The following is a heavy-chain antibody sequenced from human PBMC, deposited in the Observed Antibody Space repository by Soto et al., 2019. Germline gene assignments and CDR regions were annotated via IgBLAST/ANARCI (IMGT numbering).Heavy chain of an antibody. V-gene: IGHV5-10-1*01. CDR3: AGTRKWGDYYFFYGMDL. Sequence: GESLKISCKGSGYRFTTYWINWVRQMPVKVLEWMGGIDPSDSSSNYSPSFQGHVTITVDKSISTAYLQWSSLQASDTAMYYCAGTRKWGDYYFFYGMDLWGQGTTVTVSS. J-gene: IGHJ6*02. CDR2: IDPSDSSS. CDR1: GYRFTTYW. D-gene: IGHD1-1*01.